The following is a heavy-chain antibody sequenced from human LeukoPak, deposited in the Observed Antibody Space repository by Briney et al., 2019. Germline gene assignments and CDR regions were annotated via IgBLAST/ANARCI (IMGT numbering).Heavy chain of an antibody. J-gene: IGHJ6*03. D-gene: IGHD4-11*01. CDR3: AREAVPTLGYNYYLAV. CDR2: ISSSSSYI. Sequence: GGSLRLSCAASGFTFSSYSMNWVRQAPGKGLEWVSSISSSSSYIYYADSVKSRFTISRDNAKHSLYLQMNSLRAEGTAVYYCAREAVPTLGYNYYLAVGGKGPRLPLPS. CDR1: GFTFSSYS. V-gene: IGHV3-21*01.